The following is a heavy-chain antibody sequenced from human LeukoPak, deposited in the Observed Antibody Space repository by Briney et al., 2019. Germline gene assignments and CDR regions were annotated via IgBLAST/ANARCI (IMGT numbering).Heavy chain of an antibody. CDR1: GGSLSGYY. J-gene: IGHJ4*02. Sequence: PSETLSLTCAVYGGSLSGYYWSWVRQPPGKGLEWIGEVNHRGSTNYNPSLKSRVIISVDTSKNQFSLKLSSVTAADTAVYYCARIGVSSGWTFDYWGQGTLVTVSS. D-gene: IGHD6-19*01. CDR2: VNHRGST. V-gene: IGHV4-34*01. CDR3: ARIGVSSGWTFDY.